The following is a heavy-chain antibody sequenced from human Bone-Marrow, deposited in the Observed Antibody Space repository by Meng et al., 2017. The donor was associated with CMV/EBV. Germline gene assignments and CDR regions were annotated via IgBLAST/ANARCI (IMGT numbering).Heavy chain of an antibody. J-gene: IGHJ4*02. CDR1: GGSFSGSY. CDR3: ARGVDYYDSSGYYY. V-gene: IGHV4-34*01. D-gene: IGHD3-22*01. Sequence: QLYEWVVDLFTPSDTLSLPFSCYGGSFSGSYGSWIRQPPGKGLEWIGEINHSGSTNYNPSLKSRVTISVDTSKNQFSLKLSSVTAADTAVYYCARGVDYYDSSGYYYWGQGTLVTVSS. CDR2: INHSGST.